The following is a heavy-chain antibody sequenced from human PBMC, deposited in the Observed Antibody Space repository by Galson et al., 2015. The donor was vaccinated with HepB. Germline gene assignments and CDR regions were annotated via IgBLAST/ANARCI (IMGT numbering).Heavy chain of an antibody. CDR3: ARDGSSTSLIAGQTFDY. CDR1: GFTFSSYG. V-gene: IGHV3-33*01. Sequence: SLRLSCAASGFTFSSYGMHWVRQAPGKGLEWVAVIWYDGSNKYYADSVKGRFTISRDNSKNTLYLQMNSLRAEDTAVYYCARDGSSTSLIAGQTFDYWGQGTLVTVSS. J-gene: IGHJ4*02. CDR2: IWYDGSNK. D-gene: IGHD2-2*01.